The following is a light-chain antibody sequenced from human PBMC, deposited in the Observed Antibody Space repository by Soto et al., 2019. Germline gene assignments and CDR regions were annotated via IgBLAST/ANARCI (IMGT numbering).Light chain of an antibody. V-gene: IGLV2-14*01. CDR1: RSDIGAYDY. CDR2: DVF. Sequence: QSALTQPASVSGSPGQSITISCSGTRSDIGAYDYVSWYQQSPGKAPKLIIYDVFNRLSGVSNRFSGSKSGNTASLTISGLQAEDEADYYCSSHTASSIVLFGGGTKVTVL. CDR3: SSHTASSIVL. J-gene: IGLJ3*02.